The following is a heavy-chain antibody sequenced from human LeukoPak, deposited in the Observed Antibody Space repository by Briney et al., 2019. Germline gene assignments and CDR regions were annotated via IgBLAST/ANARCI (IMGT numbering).Heavy chain of an antibody. CDR1: GYSLSSGYY. Sequence: SETLSLTCAVSGYSLSSGYYWGWIRQPPGKGLEWIGSNYHSGSTYYNPSLKSRVTISVDTSKNQFSLKLSSVTAADAAVYYCARHDRTGTTLGLFDYWGQGTLVTVSS. CDR3: ARHDRTGTTLGLFDY. CDR2: NYHSGST. V-gene: IGHV4-38-2*01. J-gene: IGHJ4*02. D-gene: IGHD1-1*01.